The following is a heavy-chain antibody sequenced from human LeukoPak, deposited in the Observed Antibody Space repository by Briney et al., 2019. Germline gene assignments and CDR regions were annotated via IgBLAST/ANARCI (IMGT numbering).Heavy chain of an antibody. J-gene: IGHJ4*02. V-gene: IGHV3-20*04. CDR3: ARPGYYDSSGYYYKSPFDY. Sequence: PGGSLRLSCAASGFTFDDYGMSWVRQAPGKGLEWVSGTNWNGGSTGYADSVKGRFTISRDNAKNSLYLQMNSLRAEDTALYYCARPGYYDSSGYYYKSPFDYWGQGTLVTVSS. D-gene: IGHD3-22*01. CDR1: GFTFDDYG. CDR2: TNWNGGST.